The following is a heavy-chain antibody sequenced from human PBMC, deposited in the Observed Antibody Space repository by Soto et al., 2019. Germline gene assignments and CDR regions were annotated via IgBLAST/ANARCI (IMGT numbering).Heavy chain of an antibody. CDR2: ISAYNGNT. Sequence: GASVKVSCKASGYTFTSYGISWVRQAPGQGHERMGWISAYNGNTNYAQKHQGRDTMTTDTSTSTAYMELRSLRSDDTAVYYCARDLGDILTGYPDYWGQGTLVTVSS. CDR1: GYTFTSYG. D-gene: IGHD3-9*01. J-gene: IGHJ4*02. V-gene: IGHV1-18*01. CDR3: ARDLGDILTGYPDY.